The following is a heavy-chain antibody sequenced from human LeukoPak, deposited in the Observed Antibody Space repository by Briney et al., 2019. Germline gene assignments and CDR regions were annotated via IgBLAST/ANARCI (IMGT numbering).Heavy chain of an antibody. V-gene: IGHV3-23*01. Sequence: PGGSLRLACAASGFTFSDYYMSWIRQAPGKGLEWVSAISGSGGSTYYADSVKGRFTISRDNSKNTLYLQMNSLRAEDTAVYYCAKVMGWTYSPFDYWGQGTLVTVSS. J-gene: IGHJ4*02. CDR2: ISGSGGST. CDR3: AKVMGWTYSPFDY. D-gene: IGHD3/OR15-3a*01. CDR1: GFTFSDYY.